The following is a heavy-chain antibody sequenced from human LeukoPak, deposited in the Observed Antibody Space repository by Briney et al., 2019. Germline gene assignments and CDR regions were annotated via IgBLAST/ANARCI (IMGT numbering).Heavy chain of an antibody. CDR1: GFTSGDYA. Sequence: GGSLRLSCTASGFTSGDYAMSWFRQAPGKGLEWVGFIRSKAYGGTTEYAASVKGRFTISRDDSKSIAYLQMNSLKTEDTAVYYCTTVVGAHPMNYYYYYGMDVWGQGTTVTVSS. J-gene: IGHJ6*02. CDR3: TTVVGAHPMNYYYYYGMDV. D-gene: IGHD1-26*01. CDR2: IRSKAYGGTT. V-gene: IGHV3-49*03.